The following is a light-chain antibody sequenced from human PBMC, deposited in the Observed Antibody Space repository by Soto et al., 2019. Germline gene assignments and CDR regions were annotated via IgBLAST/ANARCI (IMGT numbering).Light chain of an antibody. Sequence: EIVLTQSPATLSLSPGERATLSCRASQSISDFLAWYQQKPGQAPRLLIYDASKRATDIPDRFIGSGSGTDFTLTISSLEPDDFATYYCQQYNSYPLTFGGGTKVEIK. J-gene: IGKJ4*01. CDR2: DAS. V-gene: IGKV3-11*01. CDR3: QQYNSYPLT. CDR1: QSISDF.